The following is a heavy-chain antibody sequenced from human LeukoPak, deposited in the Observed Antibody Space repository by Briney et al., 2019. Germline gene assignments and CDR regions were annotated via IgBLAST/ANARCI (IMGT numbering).Heavy chain of an antibody. V-gene: IGHV4-39*07. CDR2: IYYGGST. J-gene: IGHJ6*02. CDR3: ARDAGHQLSRRNYYAMDV. CDR1: GGSISSSSYY. D-gene: IGHD2-2*01. Sequence: SETLSLTCTVSGGSISSSSYYWGWIRQPPGKGLEWIGSIYYGGSTYYNSSLKSRVTISVDTSKIQFSLRVSSVTAADTAVYYCARDAGHQLSRRNYYAMDVWGQGTTVTVSS.